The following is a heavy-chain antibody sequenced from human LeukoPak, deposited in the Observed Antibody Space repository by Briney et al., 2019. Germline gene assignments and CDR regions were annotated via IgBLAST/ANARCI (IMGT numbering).Heavy chain of an antibody. CDR3: ARHGGSWTFDY. Sequence: SESLSLACTISGGSIGSYYWTWIRQPPGKGLEWLGYIVYSGSTNYNPACKSRVTMSVDTSKNQFSQKLSSGTAADTAVYFCARHGGSWTFDYWGQGTLVTVSS. CDR1: GGSIGSYY. D-gene: IGHD6-13*01. V-gene: IGHV4-59*08. J-gene: IGHJ4*02. CDR2: IVYSGST.